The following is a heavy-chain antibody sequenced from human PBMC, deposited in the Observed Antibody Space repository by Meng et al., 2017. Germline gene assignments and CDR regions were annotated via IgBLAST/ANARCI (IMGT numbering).Heavy chain of an antibody. D-gene: IGHD6-13*01. V-gene: IGHV3-13*01. CDR2: IGTAGDT. Sequence: GGSLRLSCAASGFTFSSYDMHWVRQATGKGLEWVSAIGTAGDTYYPGSVKGRFTISSENAKNSFYLQMNSLRAGDTSVYYCARERRSSWYYGGSRWYIYYYYAKDVWGQGTMVTVSS. CDR3: ARERRSSWYYGGSRWYIYYYYAKDV. CDR1: GFTFSSYD. J-gene: IGHJ6*02.